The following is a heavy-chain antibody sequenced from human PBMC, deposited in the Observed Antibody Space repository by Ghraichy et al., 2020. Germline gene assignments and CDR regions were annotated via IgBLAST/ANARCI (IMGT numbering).Heavy chain of an antibody. D-gene: IGHD3-10*01. CDR1: GFTFSSYA. CDR2: ISYDVNNK. J-gene: IGHJ4*02. Sequence: RGSLRLSCAASGFTFSSYAMHWVRQAPGKGLEWVAAISYDVNNKYYADSVKGRFTISRDNSKNTLYLQINGLGAEDTALYYCASGRCVVRDQCPPHDFWGQGTLVTVSS. V-gene: IGHV3-30*04. CDR3: ASGRCVVRDQCPPHDF.